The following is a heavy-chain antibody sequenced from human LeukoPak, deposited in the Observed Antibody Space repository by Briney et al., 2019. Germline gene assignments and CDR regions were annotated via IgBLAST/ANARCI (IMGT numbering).Heavy chain of an antibody. D-gene: IGHD2-2*01. Sequence: SETLSLTCAVCGGSFSGYYWSWIRQPPGKGLEWIGEINHSGSTNYNPSLKSRVTISVDTSKNQFSLKLSFVTAADTAVYYCARTTKYQFKWAGFDPWGQGTLVTVSS. CDR1: GGSFSGYY. CDR3: ARTTKYQFKWAGFDP. J-gene: IGHJ5*02. V-gene: IGHV4-34*01. CDR2: INHSGST.